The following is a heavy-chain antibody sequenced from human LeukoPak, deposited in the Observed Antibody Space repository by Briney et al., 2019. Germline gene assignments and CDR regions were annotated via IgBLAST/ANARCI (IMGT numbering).Heavy chain of an antibody. Sequence: QTLSLTCAISGDPLSSNRAVCQWVRQYRARGLELLGRTYFRSKWYNDHAESVKGRISINPDTSKNQFSLQLNSVNPEDTAVYYCANFYLDNWSQGSLVTVSS. J-gene: IGHJ4*02. CDR3: ANFYLDN. CDR1: GDPLSSNRAV. CDR2: TYFRSKWYN. V-gene: IGHV6-1*01.